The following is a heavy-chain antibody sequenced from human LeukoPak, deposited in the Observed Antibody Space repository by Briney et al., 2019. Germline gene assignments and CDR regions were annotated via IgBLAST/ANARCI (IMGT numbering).Heavy chain of an antibody. D-gene: IGHD1-14*01. J-gene: IGHJ3*02. V-gene: IGHV3-48*04. CDR1: GFTFSSYS. CDR3: ARARRGTSDAFDI. CDR2: ISSRSSTI. Sequence: GGSLRLSCAASGFTFSSYSMNWVRQAPGKGLEWVSYISSRSSTIYYADSVKGRFTISRDNAKNSLHLQMNSLRAEDTAVYYCARARRGTSDAFDIWGQGTMVTVSS.